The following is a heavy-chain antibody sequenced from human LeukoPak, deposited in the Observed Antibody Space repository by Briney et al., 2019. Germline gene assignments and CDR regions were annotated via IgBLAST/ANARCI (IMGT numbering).Heavy chain of an antibody. Sequence: PSETLSLTCTVSGGSISSSSYYWGWIRQPPGKGLEWIGSIYYSGSTYYNPSLKSRVTISVDTSKNQFSLKLSSVTAADTAVYYCARVRHRPYYDFWSGPLRGHWFDPWGQGTLVTVSS. CDR2: IYYSGST. D-gene: IGHD3-3*01. J-gene: IGHJ5*02. V-gene: IGHV4-39*07. CDR1: GGSISSSSYY. CDR3: ARVRHRPYYDFWSGPLRGHWFDP.